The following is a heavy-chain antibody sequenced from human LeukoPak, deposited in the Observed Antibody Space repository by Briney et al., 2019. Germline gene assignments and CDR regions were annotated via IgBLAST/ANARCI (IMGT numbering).Heavy chain of an antibody. J-gene: IGHJ4*02. V-gene: IGHV1-18*04. D-gene: IGHD3-9*01. CDR1: GYTFTSYG. Sequence: HWASVKVSCKASGYTFTSYGISWVRQAPGQGLEWMGWISAYNGNINYAQKLQGRVTMTTDTSTSTAYMELRSLRSDDTAVYYCARLLRYFDWYFDYWGQGTLVTVSS. CDR3: ARLLRYFDWYFDY. CDR2: ISAYNGNI.